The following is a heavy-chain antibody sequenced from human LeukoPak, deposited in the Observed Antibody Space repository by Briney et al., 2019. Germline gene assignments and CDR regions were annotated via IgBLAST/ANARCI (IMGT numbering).Heavy chain of an antibody. CDR2: ILNDGSQE. D-gene: IGHD3-16*01. Sequence: GRSLRLSCAASGFTFSSYGMHWVRQAPGEGLEWVAVILNDGSQEKYADSVKGRFTISRDNSKNTLFLQMNRLRAEDTAVYYCARDDALGDNALDIWGQGTMVTVSS. CDR1: GFTFSSYG. CDR3: ARDDALGDNALDI. V-gene: IGHV3-33*01. J-gene: IGHJ3*02.